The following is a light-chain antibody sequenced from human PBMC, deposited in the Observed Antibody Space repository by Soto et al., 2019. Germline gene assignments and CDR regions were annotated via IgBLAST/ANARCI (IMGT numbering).Light chain of an antibody. V-gene: IGKV1-5*01. J-gene: IGKJ1*01. CDR1: QSISSY. CDR3: QQYNSYLWN. CDR2: DAT. Sequence: DIQMTQSPSSLSASVGDRVTITCRASQSISSYLNWYQQKPGKAPKLLIYDATSLESGVPSRFSGSGSGTEFTLTISSLQPDDFATYYCQQYNSYLWNFGQGTKVDIK.